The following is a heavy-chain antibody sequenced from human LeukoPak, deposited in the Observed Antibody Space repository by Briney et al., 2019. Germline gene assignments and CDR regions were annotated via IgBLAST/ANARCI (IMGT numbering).Heavy chain of an antibody. V-gene: IGHV1-3*01. CDR1: GYTFTSYA. CDR3: ARDYSYGYGDY. Sequence: ASVKFSCKASGYTFTSYAMHWVRQAPGQRLEWMGWINAGNGNTKYSQKFQGRVTITRDTSASTAYMELSSLRSEDTAVYYCARDYSYGYGDYWGQGTLVTVSS. D-gene: IGHD5-18*01. CDR2: INAGNGNT. J-gene: IGHJ4*02.